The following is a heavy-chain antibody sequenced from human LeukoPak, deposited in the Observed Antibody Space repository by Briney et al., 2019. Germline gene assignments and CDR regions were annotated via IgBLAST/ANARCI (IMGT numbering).Heavy chain of an antibody. J-gene: IGHJ4*02. CDR2: TRNKANSYST. CDR3: ARVPSGHYHYDY. CDR1: GFTFSDHH. Sequence: PGGSLRLSCAASGFTFSDHHMDWVRQAPGKGLEWVGRTRNKANSYSTEYAASVKGRFTISRDESKKSLYLQMNSLQTEDTALYSCARVPSGHYHYDYWGQGTLVTVSS. V-gene: IGHV3-72*01. D-gene: IGHD3-22*01.